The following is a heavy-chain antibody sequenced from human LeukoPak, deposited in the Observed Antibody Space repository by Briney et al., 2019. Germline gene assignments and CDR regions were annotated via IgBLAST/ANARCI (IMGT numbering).Heavy chain of an antibody. CDR3: ARGGSGYYGSGSYSQHIDY. Sequence: AEPLSLTCAVYGVSFSGYYWSWIRQPPRKGLQWIGEINHNGSTNYNPSLKSRATISVDTSKTLVSLKLRSVTAADTAVYYCARGGSGYYGSGSYSQHIDYWGQGTPVTVSS. CDR2: INHNGST. J-gene: IGHJ4*03. D-gene: IGHD3-10*01. V-gene: IGHV4-34*01. CDR1: GVSFSGYY.